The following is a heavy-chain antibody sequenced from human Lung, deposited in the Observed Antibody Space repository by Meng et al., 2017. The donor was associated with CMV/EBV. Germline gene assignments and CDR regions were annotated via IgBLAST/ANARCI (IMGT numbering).Heavy chain of an antibody. CDR2: ISFDGGTR. J-gene: IGHJ4*02. CDR1: GFTFSRYA. Sequence: SCAASGFTFSRYAFHWVRQAPGKGLEWVAVISFDGGTRYYADSVKGRFTISRDSSRNSLYLQLNSLRPEDTAVYYCAREYGSSSACDYWGQGTXVTVSS. D-gene: IGHD6-6*01. V-gene: IGHV3-30*14. CDR3: AREYGSSSACDY.